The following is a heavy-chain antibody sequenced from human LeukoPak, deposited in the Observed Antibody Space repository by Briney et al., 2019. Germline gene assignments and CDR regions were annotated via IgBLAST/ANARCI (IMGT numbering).Heavy chain of an antibody. CDR3: ARESYYYDSSGYLLGY. D-gene: IGHD3-22*01. Sequence: ASVKVSCKASGGTFSSYAISWVRQAPGQGLEWMGIINPSGGSTSYAQKFQGRVTMTRDTSTSTVYMELSSLRSEDTAVYYCARESYYYDSSGYLLGYWGQGTLVTVSA. J-gene: IGHJ4*02. V-gene: IGHV1-46*01. CDR2: INPSGGST. CDR1: GGTFSSYA.